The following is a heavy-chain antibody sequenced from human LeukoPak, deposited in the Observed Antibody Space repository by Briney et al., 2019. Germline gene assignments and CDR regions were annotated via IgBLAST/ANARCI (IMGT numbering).Heavy chain of an antibody. V-gene: IGHV4-59*01. D-gene: IGHD6-13*01. J-gene: IGHJ4*02. CDR2: IYYSGST. CDR3: ARSSSWDYYFDY. Sequence: SETLSLTCTVSGGAISSYYWSWIRQPPGKGLEWIGYIYYSGSTNYNPSLKSRVTISVDTSKNQFSLKLSSVTAADTAVYYCARSSSWDYYFDYWGQGTLVTVSS. CDR1: GGAISSYY.